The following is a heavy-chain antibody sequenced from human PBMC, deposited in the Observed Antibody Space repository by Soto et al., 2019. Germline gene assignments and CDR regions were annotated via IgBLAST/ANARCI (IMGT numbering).Heavy chain of an antibody. Sequence: GASVKVSCKASGYTFTSYYIQWVRQAPGQGFEWMGIINPSGGSTNYAQKFQGRVTMTRDTSTGTVYMELSSLRSEDTAIYFCSRGYPPRDQLGNLPGAFWGQGTLVTVSS. CDR3: SRGYPPRDQLGNLPGAF. J-gene: IGHJ4*02. CDR1: GYTFTSYY. CDR2: INPSGGST. V-gene: IGHV1-46*03. D-gene: IGHD1-1*01.